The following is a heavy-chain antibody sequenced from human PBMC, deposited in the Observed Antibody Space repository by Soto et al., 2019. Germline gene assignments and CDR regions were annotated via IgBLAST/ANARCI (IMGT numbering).Heavy chain of an antibody. Sequence: GSRRLSGAPAGFTLSTYGMHWVRQAPGRGLEWVAVIWYDGSNQYYADSVKGRFTISRDNSKNMLYLQMKSLRAEDTAVYYCARELGAFNYGSAYFDYWGQGTPVTVSS. V-gene: IGHV3-33*01. CDR2: IWYDGSNQ. J-gene: IGHJ4*02. CDR1: GFTLSTYG. D-gene: IGHD3-10*01. CDR3: ARELGAFNYGSAYFDY.